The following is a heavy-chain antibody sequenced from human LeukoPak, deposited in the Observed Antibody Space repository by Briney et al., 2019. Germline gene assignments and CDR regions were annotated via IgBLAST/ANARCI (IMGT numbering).Heavy chain of an antibody. Sequence: ASVTVSFKASGYTFTDYYMHWVRQAPGQGGEGMGWINPNSGGTNYAQKFQGRVTMTRDTSISTAYMELSRLRSDDTAVYYCARAEVVTFDYWGQGTLVTVSS. J-gene: IGHJ4*02. V-gene: IGHV1-2*02. CDR3: ARAEVVTFDY. CDR1: GYTFTDYY. CDR2: INPNSGGT. D-gene: IGHD4-23*01.